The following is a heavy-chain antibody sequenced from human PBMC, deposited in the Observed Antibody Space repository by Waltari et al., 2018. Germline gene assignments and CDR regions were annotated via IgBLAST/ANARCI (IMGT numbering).Heavy chain of an antibody. CDR1: GYTFTAYY. J-gene: IGHJ4*02. V-gene: IGHV1-2*02. Sequence: QVQLVQSGAEVKKPGASVKVSCTASGYTFTAYYIYWVRQAPGQGLEWMGWISPNSGGTNYAQQFQGRVTMTRDTSISTAYMELSRLRSDDTAVYYCARVLAAGHGDYWGQGTLVTVSS. CDR2: ISPNSGGT. D-gene: IGHD6-13*01. CDR3: ARVLAAGHGDY.